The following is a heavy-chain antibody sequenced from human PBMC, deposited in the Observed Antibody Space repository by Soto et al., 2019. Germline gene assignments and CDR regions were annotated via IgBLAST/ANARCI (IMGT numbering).Heavy chain of an antibody. CDR2: ISGSGGST. CDR1: GFTFSSYA. Sequence: GGSLRLSCAASGFTFSSYAMSWVRQAPGKGLEWVSAISGSGGSTYYADSVKGRFTISRDNSKNTLYLQMNSLRAEDTAVYYCAKDTDLYSYGPGLGYFDYWGQGTLVTVSS. CDR3: AKDTDLYSYGPGLGYFDY. D-gene: IGHD5-18*01. J-gene: IGHJ4*02. V-gene: IGHV3-23*01.